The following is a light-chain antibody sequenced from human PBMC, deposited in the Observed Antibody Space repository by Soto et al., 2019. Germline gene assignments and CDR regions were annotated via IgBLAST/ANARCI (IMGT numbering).Light chain of an antibody. J-gene: IGKJ1*01. CDR3: QQYDSFPWT. CDR1: QDISKW. Sequence: DLQMTQSPSTLSASVGDRVAITCRASQDISKWLAWYQQKPGKPPKLLIYDASGLDSGVPSRFSGSGYGTEFTLTISGLQPEDFATFYCQQYDSFPWTFGPGTNVDIK. CDR2: DAS. V-gene: IGKV1-5*01.